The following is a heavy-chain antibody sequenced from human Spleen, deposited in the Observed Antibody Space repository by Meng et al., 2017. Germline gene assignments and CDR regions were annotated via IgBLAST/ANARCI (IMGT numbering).Heavy chain of an antibody. D-gene: IGHD4-17*01. Sequence: GGSLRLSCAASGFTFSSYAMSWVRQAPGKGLEWVSSIGSSRGDMYYADSVKGRFTISRDNAKNTLYLQMNSLRAEDTAIFYCARDYGDFTFYGMDVWGQGTTVTVSS. V-gene: IGHV3-21*06. J-gene: IGHJ6*02. CDR1: GFTFSSYA. CDR2: IGSSRGDM. CDR3: ARDYGDFTFYGMDV.